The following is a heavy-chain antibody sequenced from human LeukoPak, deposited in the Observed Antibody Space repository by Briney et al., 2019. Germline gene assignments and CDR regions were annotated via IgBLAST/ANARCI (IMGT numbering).Heavy chain of an antibody. CDR1: GFTFSTAW. CDR3: ITEYYGSAMY. D-gene: IGHD3-10*01. CDR2: IKSKNVGGTT. J-gene: IGHJ4*02. V-gene: IGHV3-15*01. Sequence: PGGSLRISCAASGFTFSTAWMSWVRQAPGKGLEWVGRIKSKNVGGTTEFTAPVKGRFTISRDDSKNTVYLQMNSLRTEDTAVYYCITEYYGSAMYWGQGALVIVSS.